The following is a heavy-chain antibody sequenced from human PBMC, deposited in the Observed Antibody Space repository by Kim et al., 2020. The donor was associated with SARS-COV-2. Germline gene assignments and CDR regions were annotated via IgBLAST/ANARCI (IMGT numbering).Heavy chain of an antibody. CDR1: GFTFSSYW. D-gene: IGHD2-8*01. J-gene: IGHJ5*02. Sequence: GGSLRLSCAASGFTFSSYWMNWVRQAPGKGLEWVANMKEVGSEKYYIDSVKGRFTISRDNDKKSLYLQMNSLRAEDTAVYYCAGLHATWGQGTLVTVSS. CDR3: AGLHAT. V-gene: IGHV3-7*01. CDR2: MKEVGSEK.